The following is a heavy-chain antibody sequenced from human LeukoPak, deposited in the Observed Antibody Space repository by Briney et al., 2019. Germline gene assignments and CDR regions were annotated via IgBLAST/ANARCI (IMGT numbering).Heavy chain of an antibody. J-gene: IGHJ4*02. CDR3: ARRVARYYVDY. CDR2: IWYDGSNK. Sequence: PGRSLRLSCAASGFTFRSYGMHWVRQAPGKGLEWVAVIWYDGSNKYYSDSVKGRFTISRDNSKNTLYLQMNSLSAEDTAVYYCARRVARYYVDYWGQGTLVTVPS. CDR1: GFTFRSYG. V-gene: IGHV3-33*01.